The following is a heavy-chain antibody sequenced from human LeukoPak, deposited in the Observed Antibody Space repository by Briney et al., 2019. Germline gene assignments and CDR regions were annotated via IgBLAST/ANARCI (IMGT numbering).Heavy chain of an antibody. CDR3: ARQVVRGVIFDY. V-gene: IGHV1-3*01. CDR2: INAGNGNT. J-gene: IGHJ4*02. D-gene: IGHD3-10*01. CDR1: GYTFTSYA. Sequence: AASVKVSCKASGYTFTSYAMHWVRQAPGQRLEWMGWINAGNGNTKYSQKFQGRVTITRDTSASTAYMELSSLRSEDTAVYYCARQVVRGVIFDYWGQGTLVTVSS.